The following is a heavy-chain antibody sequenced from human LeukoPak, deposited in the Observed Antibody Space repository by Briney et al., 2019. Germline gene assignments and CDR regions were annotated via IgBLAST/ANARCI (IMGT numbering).Heavy chain of an antibody. J-gene: IGHJ3*02. CDR1: GYTFTSYY. Sequence: GASVKVSCKASGYTFTSYYMHWVRQAPGQGLEWMGIINPSGGSTSYAQKFQGRVTMTRVTSTSTVYMELSSLRSEDTAVYYCARDRRSGPYYYDSSGYTNDAFDIWGQGTMVTVSS. V-gene: IGHV1-46*01. D-gene: IGHD3-22*01. CDR2: INPSGGST. CDR3: ARDRRSGPYYYDSSGYTNDAFDI.